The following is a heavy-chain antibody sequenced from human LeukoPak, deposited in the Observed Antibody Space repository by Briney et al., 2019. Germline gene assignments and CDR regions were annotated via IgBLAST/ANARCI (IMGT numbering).Heavy chain of an antibody. V-gene: IGHV3-9*01. D-gene: IGHD1-26*01. CDR1: GFTFDDYA. Sequence: PGGSLRLSCAASGFTFDDYAMHWVRQAPGKGLEWVSGISWNSGSIGYADSVKGRFTISRDNSKNTLYLQMNSLRAEDTAVYYCARSGGSYWYWGQGTLVTVSS. CDR2: ISWNSGSI. J-gene: IGHJ4*02. CDR3: ARSGGSYWY.